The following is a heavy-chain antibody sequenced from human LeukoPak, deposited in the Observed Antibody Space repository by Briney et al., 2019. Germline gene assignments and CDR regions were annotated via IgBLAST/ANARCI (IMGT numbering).Heavy chain of an antibody. CDR1: GFTFSSYD. D-gene: IGHD6-13*01. Sequence: PGGSLRLSCAACGFTFSSYDMHWVRQATGKGLEWVSAIGTAGDTYYPGSVKGQFTISRDNAKNSLYLQMNSLRAEDTAVYYCARWGSGTDFDYWGQGTLVTVSS. J-gene: IGHJ4*02. V-gene: IGHV3-13*03. CDR2: IGTAGDT. CDR3: ARWGSGTDFDY.